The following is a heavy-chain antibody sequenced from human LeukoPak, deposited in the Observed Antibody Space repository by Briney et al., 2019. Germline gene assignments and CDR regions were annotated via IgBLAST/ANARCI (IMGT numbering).Heavy chain of an antibody. J-gene: IGHJ5*02. D-gene: IGHD3-9*01. V-gene: IGHV1-18*01. CDR2: ISAYNGNT. CDR1: GYTFTSYG. Sequence: ASVKVSCKASGYTFTSYGISWVRQAPGQGVERMGWISAYNGNTNYAQKLQGRVTMTTDTSTSTAYMELRSLRSDDTAVYYCARDILTGSYKWFDPWGQGTLVTVSS. CDR3: ARDILTGSYKWFDP.